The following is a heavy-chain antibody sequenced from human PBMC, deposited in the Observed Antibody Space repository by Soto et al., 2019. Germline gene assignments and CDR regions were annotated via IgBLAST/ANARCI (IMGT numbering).Heavy chain of an antibody. Sequence: ELQLLESGGGLVQPGGSLRLSCAASEFTFRNYAMTWVRQAPGKGLEWVSSIDGSGGGAYYSDSVKGRFTVSRDDSQQTLDLQMWTRRVDDKAVYYCAKGAVAANGAWDWFDPWGQGTLVTVSS. V-gene: IGHV3-23*01. CDR3: AKGAVAANGAWDWFDP. D-gene: IGHD2-15*01. CDR2: IDGSGGGA. J-gene: IGHJ5*02. CDR1: EFTFRNYA.